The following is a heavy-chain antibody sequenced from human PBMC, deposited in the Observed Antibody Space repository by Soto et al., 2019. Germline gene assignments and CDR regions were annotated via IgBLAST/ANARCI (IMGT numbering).Heavy chain of an antibody. J-gene: IGHJ6*02. CDR1: GGSISSYY. D-gene: IGHD2-2*01. CDR3: AGDCSSTSCYRNYYYGMDV. CDR2: IYTSGST. Sequence: SETLSLTCTVSGGSISSYYWSWIRQPAGKGLEWIGRIYTSGSTNYNPSLKSRVTMSVDTSKNQFSLKLSSVTAADTAVYYCAGDCSSTSCYRNYYYGMDVWGQGTTVTVS. V-gene: IGHV4-4*07.